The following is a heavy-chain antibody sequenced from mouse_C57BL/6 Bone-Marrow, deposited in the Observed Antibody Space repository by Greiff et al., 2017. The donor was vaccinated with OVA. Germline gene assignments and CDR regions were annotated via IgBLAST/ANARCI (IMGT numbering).Heavy chain of an antibody. CDR3: ARSRYYGRGNFDY. V-gene: IGHV1-52*01. D-gene: IGHD1-1*01. CDR2: IDPSDSEN. J-gene: IGHJ2*01. Sequence: QVQLKQPGAELVRPGSSVKLSCKASGYTFTSYWMHWVKQRPIQGLEWIGNIDPSDSENHYNQKFKDKATLTVDKSSSTAYMQLSSLTSEDSAVYYCARSRYYGRGNFDYWGQGTTLTVSS. CDR1: GYTFTSYW.